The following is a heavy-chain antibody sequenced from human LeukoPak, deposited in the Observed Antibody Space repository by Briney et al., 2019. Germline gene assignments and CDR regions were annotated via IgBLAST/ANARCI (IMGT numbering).Heavy chain of an antibody. CDR2: IIPIFGTA. V-gene: IGHV1-69*13. D-gene: IGHD5-24*01. CDR3: ARDQRRDGYNYAGY. J-gene: IGHJ4*02. Sequence: GASVTVSCKASGGTFSSYAISWVRQAPRQGLEWMGGIIPIFGTANYAQKFQGRVTITADESTSTAYMELSSLRSEDTAVYYCARDQRRDGYNYAGYWGQGTLVTVSS. CDR1: GGTFSSYA.